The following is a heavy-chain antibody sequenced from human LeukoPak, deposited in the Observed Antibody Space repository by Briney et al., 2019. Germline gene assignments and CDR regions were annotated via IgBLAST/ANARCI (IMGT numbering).Heavy chain of an antibody. CDR2: INPNSGGT. D-gene: IGHD6-13*01. CDR3: ASNTWKAAAGRPYYYYMDV. V-gene: IGHV1-2*02. CDR1: GYDFSTYG. J-gene: IGHJ6*03. Sequence: ASVKVSCRTSGYDFSTYGITWVRQAPGQGLEWMGWINPNSGGTNYAQKFQGRVTMTRDTSISTAYMELSRLRSDDTAVYYCASNTWKAAAGRPYYYYMDVWGKGTTVTVSS.